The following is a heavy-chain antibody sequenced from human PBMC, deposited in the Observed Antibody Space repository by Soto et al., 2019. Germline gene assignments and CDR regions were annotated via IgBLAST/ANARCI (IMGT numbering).Heavy chain of an antibody. V-gene: IGHV3-30-3*01. CDR1: GFTFSRYA. CDR2: ISYDGSNK. D-gene: IGHD1-1*01. CDR3: ARDKRGTRRYYYYGMDV. Sequence: PGGSLRRSCAASGFTFSRYAMHWVRQALGKGLEWVAVISYDGSNKYYADSVKGRFTISRDNSKNTLYLQMNSLRAEDTAVHYCARDKRGTRRYYYYGMDVWGQGTTVTVSS. J-gene: IGHJ6*02.